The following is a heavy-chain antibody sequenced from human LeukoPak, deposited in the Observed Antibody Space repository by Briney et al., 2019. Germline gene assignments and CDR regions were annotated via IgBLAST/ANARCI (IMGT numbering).Heavy chain of an antibody. V-gene: IGHV3-33*01. D-gene: IGHD3-10*01. J-gene: IGHJ4*02. CDR2: VWYDGSNK. Sequence: GGSLRLSCAASGLTFSSYGMHWVRQAPGKGLEWVAVVWYDGSNKYYADSVKGRFAISRENSKNTLYLQMNSLRAEDTAVYYCARDYYGSGTYQDYWGQGTLVTVSS. CDR1: GLTFSSYG. CDR3: ARDYYGSGTYQDY.